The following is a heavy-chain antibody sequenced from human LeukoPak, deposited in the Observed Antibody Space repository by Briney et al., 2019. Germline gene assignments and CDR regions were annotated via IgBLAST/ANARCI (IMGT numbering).Heavy chain of an antibody. Sequence: GGSLRLSCAASGFTFSNYGMHWVRQAPGRGLEWVAVIWYDGSNKYYADSVKGRFTISRDNSKNTLYLQMNSLRAEDTAVYYCAKDPPLYYDFWSGYYPPYYYYGMDVWGQGTTVTVSS. V-gene: IGHV3-30*02. D-gene: IGHD3-3*01. CDR2: IWYDGSNK. CDR1: GFTFSNYG. CDR3: AKDPPLYYDFWSGYYPPYYYYGMDV. J-gene: IGHJ6*02.